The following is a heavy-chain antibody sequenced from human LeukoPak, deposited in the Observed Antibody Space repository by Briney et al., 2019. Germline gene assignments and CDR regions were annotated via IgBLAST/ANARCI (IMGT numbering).Heavy chain of an antibody. D-gene: IGHD3-16*01. Sequence: ASVKVSCKASGYTFTSYYMRWVRQAPGQGLEWMGIINPSGGSTSYAQKFQGRVTMTRDTSTSTVYMELSSLRSEDTAVYYCAGGTPSAYVWGTSDFDYWGQGTLVTVSS. J-gene: IGHJ4*02. CDR3: AGGTPSAYVWGTSDFDY. V-gene: IGHV1-46*01. CDR1: GYTFTSYY. CDR2: INPSGGST.